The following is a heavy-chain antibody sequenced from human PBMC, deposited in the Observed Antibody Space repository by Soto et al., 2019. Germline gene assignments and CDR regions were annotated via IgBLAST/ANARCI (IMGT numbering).Heavy chain of an antibody. V-gene: IGHV3-33*06. Sequence: GGSLRLSCAASGFTFSSYGMHWVRQAPGKGLEWVAVIWYDGSNKYYADSVKGRFTISRDNSKNTLYLQMNSLRAEDTAVYYCAKREEQWLADAFDIWGQGTMVTVSS. CDR3: AKREEQWLADAFDI. CDR2: IWYDGSNK. D-gene: IGHD6-19*01. J-gene: IGHJ3*02. CDR1: GFTFSSYG.